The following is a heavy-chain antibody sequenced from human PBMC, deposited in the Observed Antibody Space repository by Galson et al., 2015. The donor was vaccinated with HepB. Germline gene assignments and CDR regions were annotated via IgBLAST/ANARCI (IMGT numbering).Heavy chain of an antibody. CDR2: VYWNYDK. V-gene: IGHV2-5*01. Sequence: PALVKHTQTLTLTCPFSGFSLNTGGVGVGWIREPPGKDLVWLALVYWNYDKRYSPSLKSRVTITKDTSKNQVVLTMTNMDHVDTASYYWAYRQAPMYAFDFWGQGTMVTVSS. J-gene: IGHJ3*01. CDR1: GFSLNTGGVG. D-gene: IGHD3-10*02. CDR3: AYRQAPMYAFDF.